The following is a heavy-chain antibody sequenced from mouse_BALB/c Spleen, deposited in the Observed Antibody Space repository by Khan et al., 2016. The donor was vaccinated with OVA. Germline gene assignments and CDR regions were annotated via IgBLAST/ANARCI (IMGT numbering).Heavy chain of an antibody. CDR2: MSSGSSTI. Sequence: VQLKESGGGLVQPGGSRKLSCAASGFTFSSFGMHWVRQSPKKGLEWVAYMSSGSSTIYYVDTVKGRFTISRDNPKNTLFLQMTSLRSEDTAMYYCVRSGCYFHRCFEIWGAGTSVTVSS. CDR3: VRSGCYFHRCFEI. V-gene: IGHV5-17*02. J-gene: IGHJ1*01. D-gene: IGHD2-12*01. CDR1: GFTFSSFG.